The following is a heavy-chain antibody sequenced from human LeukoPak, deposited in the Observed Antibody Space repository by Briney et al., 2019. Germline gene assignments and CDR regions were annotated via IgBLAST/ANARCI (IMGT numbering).Heavy chain of an antibody. J-gene: IGHJ4*02. Sequence: SVKVSCKASGGTFSSYAISWVRQAPGQGLEWMGGIIPIFGTANYAQKFQGRVTITADKSTSTAYMELSSLRSEDTAVYYCARDTLGSSSWYLDWGQGTLVTVSS. D-gene: IGHD6-13*01. CDR1: GGTFSSYA. CDR3: ARDTLGSSSWYLD. CDR2: IIPIFGTA. V-gene: IGHV1-69*06.